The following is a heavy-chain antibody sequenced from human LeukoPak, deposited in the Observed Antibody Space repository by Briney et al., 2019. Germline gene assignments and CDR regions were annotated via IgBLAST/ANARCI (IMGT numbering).Heavy chain of an antibody. V-gene: IGHV3-21*01. J-gene: IGHJ4*02. CDR1: GFTFSSYS. CDR2: ISSSSSYI. Sequence: PGGSLRLSCAASGFTFSSYSMNWVRQAPGKGLEWVSSISSSSSYIYYADSVKGRFTISRDNAKNSLYLQMNSLRAEDTAVYYCARGAGYSYGLFDYWGQGTLLTVSS. D-gene: IGHD5-18*01. CDR3: ARGAGYSYGLFDY.